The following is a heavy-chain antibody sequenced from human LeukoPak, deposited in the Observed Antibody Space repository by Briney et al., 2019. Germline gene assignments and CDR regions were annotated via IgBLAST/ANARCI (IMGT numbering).Heavy chain of an antibody. CDR2: ISYDGSNK. D-gene: IGHD6-19*01. CDR3: ARGGKQWLVRYYYYGMDV. V-gene: IGHV3-30*04. CDR1: GFTFSSYA. Sequence: PGRSLRLSCAASGFTFSSYAMHRVRQAPGKGLEWVAVISYDGSNKYYADSVKGRFTISRDNSKNTLYLQMNSLRAEDTAVYYCARGGKQWLVRYYYYGMDVRGKGTTVTVSS. J-gene: IGHJ6*04.